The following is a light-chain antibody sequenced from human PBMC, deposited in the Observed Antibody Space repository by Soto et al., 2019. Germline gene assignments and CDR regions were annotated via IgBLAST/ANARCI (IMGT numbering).Light chain of an antibody. CDR1: QNISNW. CDR2: EAS. V-gene: IGKV1-12*01. J-gene: IGKJ5*01. CDR3: QQANSFPIT. Sequence: DIPMTQSPSSVSASVGDRVTITCRASQNISNWLAWYQQKPGKAPNLLIYEASSLQSGVPSRFRGRGSGTDFTLTISSLQPEDSATYFCQQANSFPITFGQGTRLEI.